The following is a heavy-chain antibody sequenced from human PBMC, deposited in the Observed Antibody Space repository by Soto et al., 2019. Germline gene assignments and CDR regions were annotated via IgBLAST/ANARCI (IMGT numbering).Heavy chain of an antibody. J-gene: IGHJ4*02. V-gene: IGHV3-23*01. CDR2: ISGSGGGT. D-gene: IGHD1-26*01. Sequence: GGSLRLSCAASGFTFSDYGMSWVRQAPGKGLEWVSDISGSGGGTYYADSVKGRFTISRGNSKNTLFLQVNSLRAEDTAVYYCAKDVSGSYWLDYWGQGTLVTVSS. CDR3: AKDVSGSYWLDY. CDR1: GFTFSDYG.